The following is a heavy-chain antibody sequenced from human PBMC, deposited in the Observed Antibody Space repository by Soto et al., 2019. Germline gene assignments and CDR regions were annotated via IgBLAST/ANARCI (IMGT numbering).Heavy chain of an antibody. V-gene: IGHV3-48*02. CDR3: ARGVSPSPATDDAFDI. J-gene: IGHJ3*02. D-gene: IGHD3-16*01. CDR2: ISSSSSTI. Sequence: EVQLVESGGGLVQPGGSLRLSCAASGFTFSSYSMNWVRQAPGKGLEWVSYISSSSSTIYYADSVKGRFTISRDNAKNSLYLQMNSLRDEDTAVYYCARGVSPSPATDDAFDIWGQGTMVTVSS. CDR1: GFTFSSYS.